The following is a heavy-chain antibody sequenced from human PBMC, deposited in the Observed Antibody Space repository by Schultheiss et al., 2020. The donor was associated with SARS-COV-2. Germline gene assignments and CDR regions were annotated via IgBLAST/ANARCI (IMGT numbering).Heavy chain of an antibody. CDR1: GGSFSGYY. J-gene: IGHJ4*02. D-gene: IGHD4-23*01. V-gene: IGHV4-34*01. CDR2: INHSGST. Sequence: SETLSLTCAVYGGSFSGYYWSWIRQPPGKGLEWIGEINHSGSTNYNPSLKSRVTISVDTSKNQFSLKLSSVTAADTAVYYCARSPTVVTPGTWWDYWGQGTLVTVSS. CDR3: ARSPTVVTPGTWWDY.